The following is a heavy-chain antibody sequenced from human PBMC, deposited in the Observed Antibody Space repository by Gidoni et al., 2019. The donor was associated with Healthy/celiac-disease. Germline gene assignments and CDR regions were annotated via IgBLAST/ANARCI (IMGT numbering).Heavy chain of an antibody. CDR2: ISSSSSYI. J-gene: IGHJ4*02. CDR3: ARGKEVVEVVAATGGDY. V-gene: IGHV3-21*01. CDR1: GFPFSSYS. Sequence: EVQLVESGGGLVKPGGSLRLSCAASGFPFSSYSMNWVRQAPGKGLEWVSAISSSSSYIYYADSVKGRFTISRDNAKNSLYLQMNSLRAEDTAVYYCARGKEVVEVVAATGGDYWGQGTLVTVSS. D-gene: IGHD2-15*01.